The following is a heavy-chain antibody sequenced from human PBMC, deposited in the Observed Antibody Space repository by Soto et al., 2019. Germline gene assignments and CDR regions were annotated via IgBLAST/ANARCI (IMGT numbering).Heavy chain of an antibody. Sequence: WGSLRLSCAASGFTFVSYSISCVRHSPGKGLEWVSSISSSSSYIYYADSVKGRFTISRDNAKNSLYLQMNSLRAEDTAVYYCARNYYDSSGNFDYWGQGTLVTVSS. J-gene: IGHJ4*02. V-gene: IGHV3-21*01. D-gene: IGHD3-22*01. CDR2: ISSSSSYI. CDR3: ARNYYDSSGNFDY. CDR1: GFTFVSYS.